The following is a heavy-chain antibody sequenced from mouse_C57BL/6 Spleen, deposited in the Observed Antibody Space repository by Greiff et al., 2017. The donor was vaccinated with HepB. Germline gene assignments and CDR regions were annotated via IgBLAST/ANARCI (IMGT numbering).Heavy chain of an antibody. CDR3: ARLYYDYASFAY. CDR1: GYTFTDYN. J-gene: IGHJ3*01. CDR2: INPNNGGT. Sequence: EVQLQQSGPELVKPGASVKIPCKASGYTFTDYNMDWVKQSHGKSLEWIGDINPNNGGTIYNQKFKGKATLTVDKSSSTAYMELRSLTSEDTAFYYCARLYYDYASFAYWGQGTLVTVSA. D-gene: IGHD2-4*01. V-gene: IGHV1-18*01.